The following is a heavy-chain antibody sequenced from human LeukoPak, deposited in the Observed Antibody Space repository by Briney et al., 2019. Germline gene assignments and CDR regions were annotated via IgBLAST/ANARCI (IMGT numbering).Heavy chain of an antibody. CDR3: ARQVKPTSLYYYYYYYMDV. Sequence: SETLSLTCTVSGGSISSSYYYWGWIRQPPGKGLEWIGSIYYSGSTYYNPSLKGRVTISVDTSKNQFSLKLSSVTAADTAVYYCARQVKPTSLYYYYYYYMDVWGKGTTVTVSS. V-gene: IGHV4-39*01. CDR1: GGSISSSYYY. CDR2: IYYSGST. D-gene: IGHD3-16*01. J-gene: IGHJ6*03.